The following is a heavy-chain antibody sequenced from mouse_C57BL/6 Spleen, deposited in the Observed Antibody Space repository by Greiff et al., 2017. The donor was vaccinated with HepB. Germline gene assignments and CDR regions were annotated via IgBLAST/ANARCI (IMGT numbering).Heavy chain of an antibody. CDR1: GYSITSGYY. D-gene: IGHD2-5*01. Sequence: EVQLQESGPGLVKPSQSLSLTCSVTGYSITSGYYWNWIRQFPGNKLEWMGYISYDGSNNYNPSLKNRISITRDTSKNQFFLKLNSVTTEDTATYYCAESNYERWYFDVWGTGTTVTVSS. CDR2: ISYDGSN. J-gene: IGHJ1*03. V-gene: IGHV3-6*01. CDR3: AESNYERWYFDV.